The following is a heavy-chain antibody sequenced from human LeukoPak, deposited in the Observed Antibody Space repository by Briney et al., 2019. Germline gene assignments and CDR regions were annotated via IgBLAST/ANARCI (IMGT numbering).Heavy chain of an antibody. Sequence: SETLSLTCTVSGGSISSSSSYWGWIRQPPGKGLEWIGSISYTGSTYYNPSLKSRATISVDTSKNQFSLKLSSVTAADTAVYYCARVLAAAAHFDYWGQGTLVTASS. CDR3: ARVLAAAAHFDY. CDR1: GGSISSSSSY. CDR2: ISYTGST. D-gene: IGHD6-13*01. V-gene: IGHV4-39*01. J-gene: IGHJ4*02.